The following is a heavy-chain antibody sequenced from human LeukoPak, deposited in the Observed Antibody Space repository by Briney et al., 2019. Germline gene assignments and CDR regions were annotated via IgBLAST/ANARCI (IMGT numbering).Heavy chain of an antibody. V-gene: IGHV3-33*01. CDR1: GFTFSSYG. D-gene: IGHD3-10*01. CDR2: IWYDGSNK. CDR3: ARPQDYYGSGSPIDY. J-gene: IGHJ4*02. Sequence: GGSLRLSCAASGFTFSSYGMHWVRQAPGKGLEWVAVIWYDGSNKYYADSVKGRFTISRDNSKNTLYLQMNSLRAEDTAVYYCARPQDYYGSGSPIDYWGQGTLVTVSS.